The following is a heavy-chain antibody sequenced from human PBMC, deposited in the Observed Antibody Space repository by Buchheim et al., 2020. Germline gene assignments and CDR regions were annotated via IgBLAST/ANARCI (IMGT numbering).Heavy chain of an antibody. Sequence: QVQLVESGGGVVQPGRSLRLSCAASGFTFSSYGMHWVRQAPGKGLEWVAVISYHGTNKYADSVKGRFTISRDNSKNTLYLQMNSLRAEDTAVYYCAKDDNGSGSYYYYYYVMDVWGQGTT. CDR3: AKDDNGSGSYYYYYYVMDV. J-gene: IGHJ6*02. CDR2: ISYHGTNK. CDR1: GFTFSSYG. D-gene: IGHD3-10*01. V-gene: IGHV3-30*18.